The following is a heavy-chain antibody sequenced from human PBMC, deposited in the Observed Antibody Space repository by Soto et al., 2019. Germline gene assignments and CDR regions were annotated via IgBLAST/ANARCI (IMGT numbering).Heavy chain of an antibody. D-gene: IGHD2-2*01. Sequence: ASVKVSCKAFGYSFMKYGINWVRQAPGQGLEWVGWISPYSGYTHSAQKFHGRLTLTTDTAASTAYMELRILRSADTALYYCAREASVLIPAAQPLRFDSWGQGTLVTVSS. CDR1: GYSFMKYG. V-gene: IGHV1-18*01. J-gene: IGHJ4*02. CDR3: AREASVLIPAAQPLRFDS. CDR2: ISPYSGYT.